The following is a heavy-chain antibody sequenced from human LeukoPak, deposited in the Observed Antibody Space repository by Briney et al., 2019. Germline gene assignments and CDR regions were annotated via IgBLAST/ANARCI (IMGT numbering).Heavy chain of an antibody. CDR1: GLSFNTHT. CDR3: ATHCDSSYYSPRFLGFDV. J-gene: IGHJ3*01. CDR2: ISQDGRSK. V-gene: IGHV3-30*04. Sequence: GTSLRLSCAVSGLSFNTHTMHWVRQAPGKGLEWVAIISQDGRSKFYADSVKGRFTISRDNSRNTLFLQMSSLETEDTAVYYCATHCDSSYYSPRFLGFDVWGQGTEVTVSS. D-gene: IGHD3-22*01.